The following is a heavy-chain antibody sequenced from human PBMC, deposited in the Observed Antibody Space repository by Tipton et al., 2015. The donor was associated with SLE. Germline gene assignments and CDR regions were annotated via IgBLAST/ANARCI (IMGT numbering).Heavy chain of an antibody. CDR2: ISGGGGST. CDR1: GFSFRHYA. CDR3: ARDDSSGPRAFDI. V-gene: IGHV3-23*01. J-gene: IGHJ3*02. Sequence: SLRLSCEASGFSFRHYAINWVRQGPGKGLEWVSGISGGGGSTHYADSVKGRFSVSRDNAKNSLYLQMNSLRAEDTAVYYCARDDSSGPRAFDIWGQGTMVTVSS. D-gene: IGHD3-22*01.